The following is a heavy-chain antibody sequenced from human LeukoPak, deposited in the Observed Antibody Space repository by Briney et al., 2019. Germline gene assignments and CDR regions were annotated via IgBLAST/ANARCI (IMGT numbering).Heavy chain of an antibody. J-gene: IGHJ4*02. V-gene: IGHV4-39*07. CDR2: IYYSGST. CDR3: ARAVIRYFDWLLGPFDY. D-gene: IGHD3-9*01. CDR1: GGSISSSSYY. Sequence: SETLSLTCTVSGGSISSSSYYWGWIRQPPGKGLEWIGSIYYSGSTYYNPSLKSRVTISVDTSKNQFSLKLSSVTAADTAVYYCARAVIRYFDWLLGPFDYWGQGTLVTVSS.